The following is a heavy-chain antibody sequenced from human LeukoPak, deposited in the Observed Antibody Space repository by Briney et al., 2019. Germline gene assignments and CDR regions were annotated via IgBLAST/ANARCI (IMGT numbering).Heavy chain of an antibody. CDR2: IWYDGSNK. Sequence: PGGSLRLSCAASGFTFSSYGMHWVRQAPGKGLEWVAVIWYDGSNKYHADSVKGRFTISRDNSKNTLYLQMNSLRAEDTAVYYCARAINELRHFGGRGNNWFDPWGQGTLVTVSS. J-gene: IGHJ5*02. V-gene: IGHV3-33*01. CDR1: GFTFSSYG. CDR3: ARAINELRHFGGRGNNWFDP. D-gene: IGHD3-9*01.